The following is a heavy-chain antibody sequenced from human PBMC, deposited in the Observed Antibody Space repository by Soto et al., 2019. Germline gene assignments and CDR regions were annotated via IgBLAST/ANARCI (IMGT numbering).Heavy chain of an antibody. J-gene: IGHJ4*02. CDR2: ISYDGNNR. D-gene: IGHD2-15*01. CDR1: GCPFNPHG. V-gene: IGHV3-30*18. Sequence: GGYLILSCAASGCPFNPHGMHPAVQAPPKGLERVAVISYDGNNRYYGDSVKGRFTISRDNSKNTLYLQMNSLRAEDTAVYYGAKDPGYCSSGRCLHDDWGQGTLVTVSS. CDR3: AKDPGYCSSGRCLHDD.